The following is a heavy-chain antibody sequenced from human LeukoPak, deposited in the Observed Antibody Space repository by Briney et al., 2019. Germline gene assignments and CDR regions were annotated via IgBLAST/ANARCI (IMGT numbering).Heavy chain of an antibody. Sequence: GGSLRLSCAASGFTFSTYSMNWVRQAPGKRLEWVSYISYSSSTIYYADPVKGRFTISRDNAKISLYLQMNSLRAEDTAVYYCASSDSSTSWSYDYWGQGTLVTVSS. CDR3: ASSDSSTSWSYDY. J-gene: IGHJ4*02. V-gene: IGHV3-48*04. CDR2: ISYSSSTI. D-gene: IGHD6-13*01. CDR1: GFTFSTYS.